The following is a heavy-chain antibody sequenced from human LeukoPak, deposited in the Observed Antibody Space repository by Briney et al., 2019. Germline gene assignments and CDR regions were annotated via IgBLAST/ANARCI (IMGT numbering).Heavy chain of an antibody. D-gene: IGHD6-13*01. Sequence: GESLKISCKGSGYSFTSYWIGWVRQMPGKGLELMGIIYPGDSDTRYSPSFQGQVTISADKSISTAYLQWSSLKASDTAMYYCARSHSNSWSINYYFDYWGQGTLVTVSS. CDR1: GYSFTSYW. CDR3: ARSHSNSWSINYYFDY. CDR2: IYPGDSDT. V-gene: IGHV5-51*01. J-gene: IGHJ4*02.